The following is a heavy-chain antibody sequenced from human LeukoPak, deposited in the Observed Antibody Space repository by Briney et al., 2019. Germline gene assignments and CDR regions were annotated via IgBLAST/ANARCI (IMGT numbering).Heavy chain of an antibody. Sequence: SETLSLTCAVSGGSISSTNWWSWVRPPPGKGLEGIGEIYHSGSTNYNPSLKSRVTISVDKSKNQFSLNLSSVTAADTAVYYCARDYYDSSGFDYWGQGTLVTVSS. V-gene: IGHV4-4*02. CDR2: IYHSGST. CDR1: GGSISSTNW. D-gene: IGHD3-22*01. CDR3: ARDYYDSSGFDY. J-gene: IGHJ4*02.